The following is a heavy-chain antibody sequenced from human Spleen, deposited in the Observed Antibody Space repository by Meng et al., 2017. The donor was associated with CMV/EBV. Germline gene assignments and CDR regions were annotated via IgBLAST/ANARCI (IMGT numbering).Heavy chain of an antibody. CDR2: ISSSSSYI. V-gene: IGHV3-21*01. J-gene: IGHJ6*02. CDR1: GFTFSDYY. CDR3: VREAAHYYSLDV. Sequence: GGSLRLSCVASGFTFSDYYMSWVRQAPGKGLEWVSSISSSSSYIYYADSVKGRFTISRDNAKNSLYLQMNSLRDDDTAIYYCVREAAHYYSLDVWGQGATVTVSS.